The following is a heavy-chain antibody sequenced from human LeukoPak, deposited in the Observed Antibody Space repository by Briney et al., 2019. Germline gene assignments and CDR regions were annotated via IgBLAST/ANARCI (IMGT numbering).Heavy chain of an antibody. Sequence: PGTSLRLSCAASGFTFSSYGMHWVRQSPGKGLEWVALIWYDGSNKYYADSVKGRFTISRDNSMNTLYLQMNSLRGEDTAVYYCARDVIVRQLVPGWLDPWGQGTLVTVSS. V-gene: IGHV3-33*01. CDR1: GFTFSSYG. CDR2: IWYDGSNK. J-gene: IGHJ5*02. D-gene: IGHD6-13*01. CDR3: ARDVIVRQLVPGWLDP.